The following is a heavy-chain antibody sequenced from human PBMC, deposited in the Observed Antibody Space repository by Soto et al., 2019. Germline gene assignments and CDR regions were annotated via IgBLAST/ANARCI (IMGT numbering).Heavy chain of an antibody. CDR3: ARSRGRKWGPNFDY. J-gene: IGHJ4*02. Sequence: GASVKVSCKASGYTFTSYDINWVRQATGQGLEWMGWMNPNSGNTGYAQKFQGRVTMTRNTSISTAYMELSSLRSEDTAVYYCARSRGRKWGPNFDYWDQGTLVTVSS. CDR1: GYTFTSYD. V-gene: IGHV1-8*01. D-gene: IGHD3-16*01. CDR2: MNPNSGNT.